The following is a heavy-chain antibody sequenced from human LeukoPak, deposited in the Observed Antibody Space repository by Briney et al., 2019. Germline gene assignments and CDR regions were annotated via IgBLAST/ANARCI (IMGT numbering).Heavy chain of an antibody. D-gene: IGHD2-8*01. Sequence: PGGSLRLSCAASGFTLSSYWASWVRQAGGKGVGWVANIKQGGSEKYYVDCVEGRFTISRENAKNSLCLQMHTLRAGDTAVSYCARDGPNIVLRVYALYCYYYGMDVWGQGTTVTVSS. CDR3: ARDGPNIVLRVYALYCYYYGMDV. CDR1: GFTLSSYW. J-gene: IGHJ6*02. V-gene: IGHV3-7*01. CDR2: IKQGGSEK.